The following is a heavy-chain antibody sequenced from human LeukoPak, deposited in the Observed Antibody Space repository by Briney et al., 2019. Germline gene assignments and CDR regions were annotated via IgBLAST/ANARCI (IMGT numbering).Heavy chain of an antibody. J-gene: IGHJ3*02. V-gene: IGHV3-7*01. CDR2: IKQDGSEK. Sequence: GGSLRLSCAASGFTFSSYWMSWVRQAPGKGLEWVANIKQDGSEKYYVDSVKGRFTISRDNAKNSLYLQMNSLRAEDTAVYYCARDSGSFFRLDAFDIWGQGTMVTVSS. CDR3: ARDSGSFFRLDAFDI. D-gene: IGHD1-26*01. CDR1: GFTFSSYW.